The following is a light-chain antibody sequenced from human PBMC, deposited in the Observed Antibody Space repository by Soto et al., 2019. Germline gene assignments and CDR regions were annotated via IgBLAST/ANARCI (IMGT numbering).Light chain of an antibody. CDR1: QSISTW. J-gene: IGKJ1*01. Sequence: DIPMTQSPSILSASVGDRVTITCRASQSISTWLAWYQQKSGRAPKLLIYKTSNLESGVPSRFSGSGSGTEFTLTISSLQSDDFATYYCQQYSSYSWTFGQGTKVEIK. CDR2: KTS. CDR3: QQYSSYSWT. V-gene: IGKV1-5*03.